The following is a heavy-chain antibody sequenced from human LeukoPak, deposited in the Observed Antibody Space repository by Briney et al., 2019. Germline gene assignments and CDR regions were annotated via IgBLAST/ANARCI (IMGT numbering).Heavy chain of an antibody. Sequence: GGSLRLSCAASGFTFSSYAMSWVRQAPAKGLEWVSSIRGNGDTFYADSVKDGLVLSIDDYWNTVYLQLNNLTVDDTAVCYFAKASLVSNVDAVVWGQETVVTVSS. V-gene: IGHV3-23*01. CDR2: IRGNGDT. D-gene: IGHD3-16*01. CDR3: AKASLVSNVDAVV. J-gene: IGHJ4*02. CDR1: GFTFSSYA.